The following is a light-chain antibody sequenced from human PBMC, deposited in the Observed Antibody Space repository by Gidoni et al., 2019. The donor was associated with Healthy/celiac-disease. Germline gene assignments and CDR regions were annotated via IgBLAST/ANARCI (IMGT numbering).Light chain of an antibody. V-gene: IGLV2-8*01. Sequence: QSALTQPPSASGSPALSVTISCTGTSSDVCGYNYVSWYQQHPGKAPKLMIYEVSKRPSGVPDRFSGSKSGNTASLTVSGLQAEDEADYYCSSYAGSNNKVFGTGTKVTVL. CDR3: SSYAGSNNKV. J-gene: IGLJ1*01. CDR2: EVS. CDR1: SSDVCGYNY.